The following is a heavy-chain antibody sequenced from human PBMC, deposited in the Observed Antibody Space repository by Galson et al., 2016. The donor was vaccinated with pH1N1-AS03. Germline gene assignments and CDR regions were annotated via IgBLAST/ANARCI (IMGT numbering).Heavy chain of an antibody. J-gene: IGHJ3*01. D-gene: IGHD3-22*01. CDR1: GFTFSNYA. Sequence: SLRLSCAASGFTFSNYAMTWVRQAPGKGLEWVSSISGSGGSTNSADSVRERFSISRDTSKNTLFLQMNRLRDDDTAVYYCAKKFYYDSSGHHLDVADVWGQGTAVTVSS. CDR3: AKKFYYDSSGHHLDVADV. V-gene: IGHV3-23*01. CDR2: ISGSGGST.